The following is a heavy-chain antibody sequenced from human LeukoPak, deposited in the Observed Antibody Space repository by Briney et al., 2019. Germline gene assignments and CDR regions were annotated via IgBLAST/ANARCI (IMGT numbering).Heavy chain of an antibody. CDR1: GFTFSFYA. D-gene: IGHD3-22*01. V-gene: IGHV3-23*01. Sequence: GGSLRLSCAVSGFTFSFYAMTWVRQAPGKGLEWVSGISGSGGTTYHADSVKGRFTISRDNSKNTLYLQMNSLRAEDTAVYYCAKMIEVVITSSPYFDYRGQGTLVTVSS. J-gene: IGHJ4*02. CDR3: AKMIEVVITSSPYFDY. CDR2: ISGSGGTT.